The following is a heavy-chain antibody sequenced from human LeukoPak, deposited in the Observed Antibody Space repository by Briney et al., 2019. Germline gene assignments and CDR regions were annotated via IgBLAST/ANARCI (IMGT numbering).Heavy chain of an antibody. CDR3: AATLTVTAGSTYYGMDV. CDR1: GFSFSTSA. V-gene: IGHV1-58*01. Sequence: SVKVSCKASGFSFSTSAVQWVRQARGQRLEWIGWTVVGSGHTNYAQKFQGTVTISRDMSTNTAYLELTSLRSEDTAVYYCAATLTVTAGSTYYGMDVWGQGTTITVSS. J-gene: IGHJ6*02. CDR2: TVVGSGHT. D-gene: IGHD4-17*01.